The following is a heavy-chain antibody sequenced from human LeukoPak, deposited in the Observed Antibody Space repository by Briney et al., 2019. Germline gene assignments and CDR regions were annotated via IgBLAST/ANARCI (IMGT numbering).Heavy chain of an antibody. V-gene: IGHV3-30-3*01. Sequence: GGSLRLSCAASGFTFSSYAMHWVRQAPGKGLEWVAVISYDGSNKYYADSVKGRFTISRDNSKNTLYLQMNSLRAEDTAVYYCGRDSYYSMDVWGQGTTVTVSS. D-gene: IGHD3-10*01. J-gene: IGHJ6*02. CDR1: GFTFSSYA. CDR2: ISYDGSNK. CDR3: GRDSYYSMDV.